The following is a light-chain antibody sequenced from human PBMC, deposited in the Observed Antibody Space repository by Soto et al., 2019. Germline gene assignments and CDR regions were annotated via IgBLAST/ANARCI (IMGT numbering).Light chain of an antibody. CDR2: SDN. Sequence: QSVLTQPPSASGTPGQRVTISCSGSSSNIGTYSVSWYQQFPGTAPRLLIYSDNQRPSGVPDRFSASKSGASASLAISGLQSEDEADFYCAAWDDSLNGCLFGTGTKVTVL. J-gene: IGLJ1*01. V-gene: IGLV1-44*01. CDR3: AAWDDSLNGCL. CDR1: SSNIGTYS.